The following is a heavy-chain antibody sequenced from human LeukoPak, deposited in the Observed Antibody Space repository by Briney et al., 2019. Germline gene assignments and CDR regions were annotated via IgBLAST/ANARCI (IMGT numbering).Heavy chain of an antibody. V-gene: IGHV3-30*18. J-gene: IGHJ4*02. D-gene: IGHD7-27*01. CDR3: AKDQSTSWAKTLFDY. Sequence: GGSLRLSCATSGFTFSTYGMHWVRQAPGKGLEWVAVISYAGTNIYYADSVKGRFTISRDNSKNTVYLQMNSLRVDDTALYYCAKDQSTSWAKTLFDYWGQGILVTVSS. CDR2: ISYAGTNI. CDR1: GFTFSTYG.